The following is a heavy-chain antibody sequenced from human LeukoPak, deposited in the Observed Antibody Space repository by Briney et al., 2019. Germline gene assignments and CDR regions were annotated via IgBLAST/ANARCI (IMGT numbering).Heavy chain of an antibody. Sequence: ASVKVSCKASGYTFTGYYMHWVRQAPGQGLEWMGWINPNSGGTNYAQKFQGRVTMTRDTSISTAYMELSRLRSDDTAVYYCARGYHYDYVWGSYRTNWFDPWGQGTLVTVSS. J-gene: IGHJ5*02. CDR3: ARGYHYDYVWGSYRTNWFDP. D-gene: IGHD3-16*02. V-gene: IGHV1-2*02. CDR1: GYTFTGYY. CDR2: INPNSGGT.